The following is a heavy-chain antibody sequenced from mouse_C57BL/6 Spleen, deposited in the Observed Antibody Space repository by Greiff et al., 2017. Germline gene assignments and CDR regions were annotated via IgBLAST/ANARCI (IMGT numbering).Heavy chain of an antibody. CDR1: GFTFSSYA. J-gene: IGHJ3*01. CDR2: ISDGGSYT. D-gene: IGHD2-1*01. Sequence: EVKLVESGGGLVKPGGSLKLSCAASGFTFSSYAMSWVRQTPEKRLQWVATISDGGSYTYYPDNVKGRFTISRDNAKNNLYLQMSHLKSDDTAMYYCARDDGNYFAYWGQGTLVTVSA. V-gene: IGHV5-4*01. CDR3: ARDDGNYFAY.